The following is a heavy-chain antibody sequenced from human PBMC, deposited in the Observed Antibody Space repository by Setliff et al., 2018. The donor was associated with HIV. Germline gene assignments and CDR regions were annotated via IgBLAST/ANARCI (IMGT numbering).Heavy chain of an antibody. D-gene: IGHD1-7*01. CDR2: IRIYAGGST. Sequence: PGGSLRLSCAASGFSLKNYAMRWVRQAPGKGLEWVSAIRIYAGGSTYYADSVKGRFTISRDNSKNMLYLQMDSLRAEDTAVYYCARGRNRNYVVYGMDVWGQGTTVTVSS. CDR1: GFSLKNYA. V-gene: IGHV3-23*01. J-gene: IGHJ6*02. CDR3: ARGRNRNYVVYGMDV.